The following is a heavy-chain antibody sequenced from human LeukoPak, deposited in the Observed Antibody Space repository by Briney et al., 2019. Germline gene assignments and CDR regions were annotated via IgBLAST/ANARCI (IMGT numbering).Heavy chain of an antibody. CDR3: ARGHSSSYDYYFDY. CDR2: ISSSSSYI. J-gene: IGHJ4*02. D-gene: IGHD6-13*01. Sequence: PGRSLRLSCAASGFIFSSYWMSWVRQAPGKGLEWVSSISSSSSYIYYADSVKGRFTISRDNAKNSLYLQMNSLRAEDTAVYYCARGHSSSYDYYFDYWGQGTLVTVSS. V-gene: IGHV3-21*01. CDR1: GFIFSSYW.